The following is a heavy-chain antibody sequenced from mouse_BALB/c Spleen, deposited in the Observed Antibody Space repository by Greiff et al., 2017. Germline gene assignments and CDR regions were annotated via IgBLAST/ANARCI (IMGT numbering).Heavy chain of an antibody. D-gene: IGHD1-1*01. Sequence: QVQLKESGPELVRPGVSVKISCKGSSYTFTDYAMHWVKQSHAKSLEWIGVISTYYGNTNYNQKFKGKATLTVDKSSSTAYMHLNSLTSEDSAVYYCARLKVGGNYAMDYWGQGTSVTVSS. J-gene: IGHJ4*01. CDR1: SYTFTDYA. CDR2: ISTYYGNT. CDR3: ARLKVGGNYAMDY. V-gene: IGHV1-67*01.